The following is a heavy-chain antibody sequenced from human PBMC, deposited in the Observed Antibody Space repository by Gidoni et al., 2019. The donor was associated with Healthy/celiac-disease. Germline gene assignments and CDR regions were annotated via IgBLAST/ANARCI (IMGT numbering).Heavy chain of an antibody. CDR2: INPNSGGT. Sequence: QVQLVQSGAEVKKPGASVNVSCQASGSPFTGYYMHWVRQAPGQGLEWMGWINPNSGGTNYAQKFQGWVTMTRDTSISTAYMELSRLRSDDTAVYYCARGDSSGWTLFDYWGQGTLVTVSS. CDR1: GSPFTGYY. V-gene: IGHV1-2*04. J-gene: IGHJ4*02. CDR3: ARGDSSGWTLFDY. D-gene: IGHD6-19*01.